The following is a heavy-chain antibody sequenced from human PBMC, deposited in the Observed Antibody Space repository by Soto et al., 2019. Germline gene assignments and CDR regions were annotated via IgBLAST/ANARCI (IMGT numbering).Heavy chain of an antibody. V-gene: IGHV3-72*01. CDR2: TRNKGKSHTT. J-gene: IGHJ4*02. D-gene: IGHD2-2*01. CDR3: AGPGSSTKCFDY. CDR1: GFTFSDHY. Sequence: PGGSLRLSCAASGFTFSDHYIDWVRQAPGKGLEWVGRTRNKGKSHTTEYAASVKGRFTISRDDSKKSLYLQMNSLKTEDTAVYYCAGPGSSTKCFDYWGKGTQVTVPS.